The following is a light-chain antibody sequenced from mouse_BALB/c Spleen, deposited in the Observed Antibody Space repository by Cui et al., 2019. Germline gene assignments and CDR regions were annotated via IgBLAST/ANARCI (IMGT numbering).Light chain of an antibody. CDR3: QQRSSYT. J-gene: IGKJ2*01. Sequence: QIVLTQSPAIMSASPGEKVTITCSASSSVSYMHWFQQKPGTSPKLWIYSTSNRASGVPARFSGSGSGTSYSLTISRMEAEDAATYYCQQRSSYTFGGGTKLEIK. CDR2: STS. CDR1: SSVSY. V-gene: IGKV4-57*01.